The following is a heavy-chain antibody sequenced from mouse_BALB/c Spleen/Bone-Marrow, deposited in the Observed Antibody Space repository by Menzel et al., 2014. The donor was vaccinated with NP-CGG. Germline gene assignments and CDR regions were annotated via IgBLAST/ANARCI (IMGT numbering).Heavy chain of an antibody. CDR2: ISSGSSII. V-gene: IGHV5-17*02. CDR3: ARERTGFDY. CDR1: GFTFSYFG. J-gene: IGHJ2*01. D-gene: IGHD4-1*01. Sequence: DVKLVESGGGLVQPGGSRKLSCAASGFTFSYFGMHWVRQAPEKGLEWVAYISSGSSIIYYADTVKGRFTTSRDNPKNTLFLQMTSLRSEDTAMYYCARERTGFDYWGQGTTLTVSS.